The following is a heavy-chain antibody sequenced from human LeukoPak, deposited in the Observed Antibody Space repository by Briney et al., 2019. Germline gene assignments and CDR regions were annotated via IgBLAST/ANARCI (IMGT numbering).Heavy chain of an antibody. J-gene: IGHJ1*01. V-gene: IGHV4-31*03. Sequence: PSRTLSLTCTVSGGSISSGGYYWSWIRQHPGKGLEWIGYIYYSGSTYYNPSLKSRVTISVDTSKNQFSLKLSSVTAADTAVYYCASNYYDSSGYHEYFQHWGQGTLVTVSS. D-gene: IGHD3-22*01. CDR2: IYYSGST. CDR3: ASNYYDSSGYHEYFQH. CDR1: GGSISSGGYY.